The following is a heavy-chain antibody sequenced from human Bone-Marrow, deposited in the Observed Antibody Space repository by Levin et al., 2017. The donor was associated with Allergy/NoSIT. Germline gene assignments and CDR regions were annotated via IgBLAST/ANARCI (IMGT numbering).Heavy chain of an antibody. V-gene: IGHV1-2*06. CDR2: ISPKSGGT. J-gene: IGHJ5*02. Sequence: GESLKISCKASGHTLTGFYLHWVRQAPGKGLEWMGRISPKSGGTRSAQRFLDRVTMTRDTSISTVYMDLSRLTSDDTAIYYCAGDYGYNWFDPWGQGTLVTVSS. CDR3: AGDYGYNWFDP. D-gene: IGHD4-17*01. CDR1: GHTLTGFY.